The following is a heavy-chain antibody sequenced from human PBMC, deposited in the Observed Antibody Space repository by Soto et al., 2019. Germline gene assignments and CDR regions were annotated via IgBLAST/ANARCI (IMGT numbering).Heavy chain of an antibody. CDR3: VRSGDNYNLLDY. V-gene: IGHV3-11*06. CDR2: SSNSGSFT. Sequence: GGSLRLSCAASGFAFSDHYMSWIRQAPGKGLEWIGYSSNSGSFTRYADSVKGRFSISRDNAKNSLYLQINSLRGDDTATYFCVRSGDNYNLLDYWGQGTPVTVSS. J-gene: IGHJ4*02. D-gene: IGHD1-1*01. CDR1: GFAFSDHY.